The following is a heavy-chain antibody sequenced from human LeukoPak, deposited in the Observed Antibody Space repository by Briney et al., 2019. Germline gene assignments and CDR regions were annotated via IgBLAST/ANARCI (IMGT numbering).Heavy chain of an antibody. CDR1: GGTFSSYA. CDR3: ARGDGYNSFDY. V-gene: IGHV1-69*13. CDR2: IIPIFGTA. Sequence: ASVKVSCKASGGTFSSYAISWVRQAPGQGLEWMGGIIPIFGTANYAQKFQGRVTITADESTSTAYMELSSPRSEDTAVYYCARGDGYNSFDYWGQGTLVTVSS. J-gene: IGHJ4*02. D-gene: IGHD5-24*01.